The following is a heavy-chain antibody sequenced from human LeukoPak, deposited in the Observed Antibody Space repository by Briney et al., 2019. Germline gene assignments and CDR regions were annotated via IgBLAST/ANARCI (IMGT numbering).Heavy chain of an antibody. D-gene: IGHD2-15*01. CDR3: AKDLSPVVVAATSGTTGFDP. J-gene: IGHJ5*02. CDR1: GFTVSRNY. CDR2: IYSGGDT. Sequence: PGGSLRLSCATSGFTVSRNYMNRVRQAPGKWLEGVSVIYSGGDTYYADSVKGRFTISRDNSKNTLYLQMNSLRAEDTAVYYCAKDLSPVVVAATSGTTGFDPWGQGTLVTVSS. V-gene: IGHV3-66*02.